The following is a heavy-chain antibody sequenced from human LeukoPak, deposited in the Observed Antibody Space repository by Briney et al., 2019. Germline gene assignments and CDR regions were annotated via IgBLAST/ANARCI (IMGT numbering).Heavy chain of an antibody. V-gene: IGHV1-46*01. D-gene: IGHD3-22*01. J-gene: IGHJ4*02. CDR1: GYTFASYY. Sequence: ASVKVSCTASGYTFASYYIHWVRQAPGQGLEWVGMIYPGGVSASYAQKFQGRVTMTRDTSTSTMYMELSSLRSEDTAVYYCARRSSDNYWAFDYWGQGTLVTVSS. CDR3: ARRSSDNYWAFDY. CDR2: IYPGGVSA.